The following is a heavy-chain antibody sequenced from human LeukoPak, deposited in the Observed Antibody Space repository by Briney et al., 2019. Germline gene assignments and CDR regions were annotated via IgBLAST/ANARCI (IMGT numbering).Heavy chain of an antibody. CDR1: GFTFSSYS. CDR2: MSNSGENT. CDR3: ARLNYYYYYMDV. J-gene: IGHJ6*03. Sequence: PGGSLRLSCAASGFTFSSYSMQWVRQPPGKGLEWVGIMSNSGENTFYGEAVKGRFTISRDNSKNTLYLQMNSLRAEDTAVYYCARLNYYYYYMDVWGKGTTVTVSS. V-gene: IGHV3-30*03.